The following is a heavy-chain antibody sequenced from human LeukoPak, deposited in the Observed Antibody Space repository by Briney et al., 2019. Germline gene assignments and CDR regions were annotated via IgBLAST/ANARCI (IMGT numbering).Heavy chain of an antibody. J-gene: IGHJ4*02. CDR3: ARVFRDIYCSGGSCYYFDY. Sequence: GGSLRLSCAASGFTFSSYWMSWVRQAPGKGLEWVANIKQDGSEKYYVDSVKGRFTISRDNAKNSLYLQMNSLRAEDTAVYYCARVFRDIYCSGGSCYYFDYWGQGTLVTVSS. CDR2: IKQDGSEK. CDR1: GFTFSSYW. V-gene: IGHV3-7*01. D-gene: IGHD2-15*01.